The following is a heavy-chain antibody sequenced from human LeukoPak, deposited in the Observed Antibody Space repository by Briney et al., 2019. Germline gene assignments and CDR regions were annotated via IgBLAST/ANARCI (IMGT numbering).Heavy chain of an antibody. CDR3: AGHHPRNTVDF. D-gene: IGHD2-8*02. CDR1: GGSISSYQ. J-gene: IGHJ4*02. Sequence: SQTLSLTCTVSGGSISSYQWSWIRQPPGKGLEWIGYISYSGFTNYNPSLKSRVTISLDTSKNQFSLKLTSVTAADTAVYYCAGHHPRNTVDFWGQGTLVTVSS. CDR2: ISYSGFT. V-gene: IGHV4-59*08.